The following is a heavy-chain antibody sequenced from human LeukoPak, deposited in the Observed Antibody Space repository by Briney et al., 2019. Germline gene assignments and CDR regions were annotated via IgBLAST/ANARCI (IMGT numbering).Heavy chain of an antibody. CDR1: GFTFSNAW. CDR3: AELGITTIGGV. CDR2: IKSKTDGGTT. Sequence: GGSLRLSCAASGFTFSNAWMSWVRQAPGKGLEWVGRIKSKTDGGTTDYAAPVKGRFTILRDDSKTTLYLQMNSLKTEDTAVYYCAELGITTIGGVWGKGTTVTTSS. J-gene: IGHJ6*04. D-gene: IGHD3-10*02. V-gene: IGHV3-15*01.